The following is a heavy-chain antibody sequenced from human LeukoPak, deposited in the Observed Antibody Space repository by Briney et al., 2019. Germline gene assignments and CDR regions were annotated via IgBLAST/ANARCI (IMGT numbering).Heavy chain of an antibody. CDR2: IYYSGST. J-gene: IGHJ5*02. CDR1: GGSISSYY. Sequence: PSETLSLTCTVSGGSISSYYWSWIRQPPGKGLEWIGYIYYSGSTNYNPSLKSRVTISVDTSKNQFFLKLSSVTAADTAVYYCAREYSSSWYWFDPWGQGTLVTVSS. V-gene: IGHV4-59*01. CDR3: AREYSSSWYWFDP. D-gene: IGHD6-13*01.